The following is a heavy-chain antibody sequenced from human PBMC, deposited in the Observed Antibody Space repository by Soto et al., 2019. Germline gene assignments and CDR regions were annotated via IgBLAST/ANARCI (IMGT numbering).Heavy chain of an antibody. Sequence: SETLSLTCTVSGASVSSNYWSWIRQPPGRGLEWIGYLYYIGSTDYNPSLKSRVNISIDTSKNQVSLTLTSVTAADTAVYYCARVYDRDCTSCFDYWGQGTLVTVSS. CDR2: LYYIGST. D-gene: IGHD2-2*01. CDR1: GASVSSNY. V-gene: IGHV4-59*02. J-gene: IGHJ4*02. CDR3: ARVYDRDCTSCFDY.